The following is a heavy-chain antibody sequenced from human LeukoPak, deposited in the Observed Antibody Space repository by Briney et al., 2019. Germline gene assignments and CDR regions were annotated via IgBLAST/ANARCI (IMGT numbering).Heavy chain of an antibody. CDR2: INSDGRST. CDR1: GFTFSRYW. J-gene: IGHJ4*02. CDR3: ARVQLWTTTDY. V-gene: IGHV3-74*01. D-gene: IGHD5-18*01. Sequence: GGSLRLSCAASGFTFSRYWMHWVRQAPGKGLVWVSRINSDGRSTNYADSVKGRFTISRDNAKNTLYLQMNSLRAEDTAVYYCARVQLWTTTDYWGQGTLVTVSS.